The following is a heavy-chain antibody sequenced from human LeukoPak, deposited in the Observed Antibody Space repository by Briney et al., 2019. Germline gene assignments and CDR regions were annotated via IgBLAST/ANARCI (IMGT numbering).Heavy chain of an antibody. CDR1: GDSVSSNSAA. CDR3: ARELAYCGGDCYSWFDY. CDR2: TYYRSKWYN. J-gene: IGHJ4*02. D-gene: IGHD2-21*02. V-gene: IGHV6-1*01. Sequence: SQTLSLTCAISGDSVSSNSAAWNWIRQSPSRGLEWLGRTYYRSKWYNDYAVSVKSRITINPDTSKNQFSLQLNSVTPEGTAVYYCARELAYCGGDCYSWFDYWGQGTLVTVSS.